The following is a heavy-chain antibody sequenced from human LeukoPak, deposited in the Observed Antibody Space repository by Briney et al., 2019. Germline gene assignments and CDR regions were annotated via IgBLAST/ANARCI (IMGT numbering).Heavy chain of an antibody. CDR2: IRYDGSNK. J-gene: IGHJ6*03. CDR3: AKDGRWEAVAGYYYYMDV. CDR1: GFTFSSYG. Sequence: GGSLRLSCAASGFTFSSYGMHWVRQAPGKGLEGVAFIRYDGSNKYYADSVKGRFTISRDNSKNTLYLQMNSLRAEDTAVYYCAKDGRWEAVAGYYYYMDVWGKGTTVTISS. D-gene: IGHD6-19*01. V-gene: IGHV3-30*02.